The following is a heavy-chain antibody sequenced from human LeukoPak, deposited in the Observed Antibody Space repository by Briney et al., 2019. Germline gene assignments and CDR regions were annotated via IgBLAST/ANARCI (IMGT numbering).Heavy chain of an antibody. CDR2: IIPIFGTA. CDR3: ARDQQGAGTDYYDTRLGYYYGMDV. D-gene: IGHD3-22*01. V-gene: IGHV1-69*06. Sequence: ASVKVSCKASGGTFSGYAISWVRQAPGQGLEWRGGIIPIFGTANYAQKFQGRVTITADKSTSTAYMELSSLRSEDTAVYYCARDQQGAGTDYYDTRLGYYYGMDVWGQGTTVTVSS. CDR1: GGTFSGYA. J-gene: IGHJ6*02.